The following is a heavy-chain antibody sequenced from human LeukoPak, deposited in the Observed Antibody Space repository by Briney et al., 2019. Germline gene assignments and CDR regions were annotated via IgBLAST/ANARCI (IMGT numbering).Heavy chain of an antibody. Sequence: PGGSLRLSGAASGLSVRSNYLTWVRQAPGKGLEWVSVIHTGGSAYYADSVKGRFTISRDTSKNTLYLQMNSLRAEDTAVYYCAKAWSSDWYDYWGQGTLVTVSS. CDR1: GLSVRSNY. J-gene: IGHJ4*02. CDR2: IHTGGSA. V-gene: IGHV3-53*01. CDR3: AKAWSSDWYDY. D-gene: IGHD6-19*01.